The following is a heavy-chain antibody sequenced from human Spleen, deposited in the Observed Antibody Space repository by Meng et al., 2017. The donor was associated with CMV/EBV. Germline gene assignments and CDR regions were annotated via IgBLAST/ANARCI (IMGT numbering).Heavy chain of an antibody. J-gene: IGHJ4*02. V-gene: IGHV4-34*01. Sequence: GSLRLSCAVYGGSFSGYYWSWIRQPPGRGLEWIGEINHSGSTNYNPSLKSRVTISVDTSKNQFSLKLSSVTAADTAVYYCVRQLAMTVWGWGQGTLVTVSS. D-gene: IGHD2/OR15-2a*01. CDR2: INHSGST. CDR1: GGSFSGYY. CDR3: VRQLAMTVWG.